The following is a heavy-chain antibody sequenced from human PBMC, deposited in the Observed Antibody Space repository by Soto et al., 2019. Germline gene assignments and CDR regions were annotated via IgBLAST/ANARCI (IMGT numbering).Heavy chain of an antibody. CDR2: IYYTEST. V-gene: IGHV4-39*01. CDR1: CDSITTNNYY. J-gene: IGHJ5*02. CDR3: ARHTGYDCDYPRWFDP. D-gene: IGHD3-16*01. Sequence: PSETLSLTCTVSCDSITTNNYYWGWIRQPPGKGLEWIGTIYYTESTHDNPSLKSRVTLSVDTSRNQFSLKMTSVTAADAGVYFCARHTGYDCDYPRWFDPWGQGILVTVSS.